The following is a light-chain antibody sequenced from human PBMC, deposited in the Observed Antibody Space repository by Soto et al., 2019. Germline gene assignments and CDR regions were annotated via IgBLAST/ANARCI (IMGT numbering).Light chain of an antibody. CDR2: DVS. V-gene: IGLV2-14*01. Sequence: QSALTQPASVSGSPGQSITISCTGTSSDVGAYNYVSWYQQHPGKAPKLMIYDVSNRPSGVSNRFSGSKSGNTASLTISGLQAEDEADYYCRSYTNRRTLVFGGGTKLTVL. CDR3: RSYTNRRTLV. J-gene: IGLJ2*01. CDR1: SSDVGAYNY.